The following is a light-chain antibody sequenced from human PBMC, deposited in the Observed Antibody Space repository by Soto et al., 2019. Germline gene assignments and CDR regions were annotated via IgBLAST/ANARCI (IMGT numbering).Light chain of an antibody. CDR2: DIS. CDR3: QQRNAWPRNT. V-gene: IGKV3-11*01. CDR1: QSVPSY. Sequence: EIVLTQFPATLSLSPGDRATLSCRASQSVPSYLAWYQQKPGQAPRHLVYDISNRATGIPARFTGSGSGTDFTLTICSLEPEESAVYYCQQRNAWPRNTFGQGTKLQI. J-gene: IGKJ2*01.